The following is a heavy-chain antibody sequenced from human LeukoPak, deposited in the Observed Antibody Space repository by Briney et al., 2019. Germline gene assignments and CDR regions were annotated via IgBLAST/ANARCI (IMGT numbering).Heavy chain of an antibody. CDR2: IYYSGST. CDR3: ARDQLLWFGESNYYYYGMDV. CDR1: DGSISSYY. J-gene: IGHJ6*02. Sequence: ATETLSLTCTVSDGSISSYYWSWIRQPPGKGLEWIGYIYYSGSTNHNPSLKSRVTISVDTSKNQFSLKLSSVTAADTAVYYCARDQLLWFGESNYYYYGMDVWGQGTTVTVSS. V-gene: IGHV4-59*01. D-gene: IGHD3-10*01.